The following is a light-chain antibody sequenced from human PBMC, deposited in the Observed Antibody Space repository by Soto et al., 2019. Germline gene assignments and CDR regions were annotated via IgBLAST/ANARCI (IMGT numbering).Light chain of an antibody. J-gene: IGLJ2*01. CDR3: SLYVGNNHVV. CDR2: XXX. V-gene: IGLV2-8*01. CDR1: SSDIGDYNY. Sequence: QSALTQPPSASGSPGQSVTVSCTGTSSDIGDYNYVSWYQQHPGKAPKLMIYXXXXXXXXXXXXXXGYKSGNTASLTVSGLQADDXAXYYCSLYVGNNHVVFGGGTKLHVL.